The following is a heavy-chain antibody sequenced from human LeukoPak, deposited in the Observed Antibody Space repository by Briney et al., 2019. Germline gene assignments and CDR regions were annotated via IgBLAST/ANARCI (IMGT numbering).Heavy chain of an antibody. V-gene: IGHV3-30-3*01. CDR2: ISYDGSNK. CDR1: GFTFSSYA. D-gene: IGHD3-22*01. CDR3: ARPTRGVGYYDSSGYYDAFDI. J-gene: IGHJ3*02. Sequence: PGRSLRLSCAASGFTFSSYAMHWVRQAPGKGLEWVAVISYDGSNKYYADSVKGRFTISRDNSKNTLYLQMNSLRAEDTAVYYCARPTRGVGYYDSSGYYDAFDIWGQGTMVTVSS.